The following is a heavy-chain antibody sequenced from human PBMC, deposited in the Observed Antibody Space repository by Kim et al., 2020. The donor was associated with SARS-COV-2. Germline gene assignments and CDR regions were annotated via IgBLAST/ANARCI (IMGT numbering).Heavy chain of an antibody. CDR2: T. J-gene: IGHJ3*02. V-gene: IGHV3-23*01. CDR3: AKDRPGGDAFDI. Sequence: TYYADSVKGRFTISRGNSKNTLYLQMNSLRADDTALYYCAKDRPGGDAFDIWGQGTTVTVSS. D-gene: IGHD3-16*01.